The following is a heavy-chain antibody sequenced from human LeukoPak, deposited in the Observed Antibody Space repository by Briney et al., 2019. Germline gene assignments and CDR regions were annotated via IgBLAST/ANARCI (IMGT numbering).Heavy chain of an antibody. V-gene: IGHV1-18*01. CDR3: AREGRIFGVVRARYNWFDP. Sequence: ASVKVSCKASGYMFNIYGISWVRQAPGQGLEWMAWTSVNNGDTKYGQKFQGRVTMTEDTSTDTAYMELSRLRSDDTAVYYCAREGRIFGVVRARYNWFDPWGQGTLVTVSS. D-gene: IGHD3-3*01. CDR2: TSVNNGDT. J-gene: IGHJ5*02. CDR1: GYMFNIYG.